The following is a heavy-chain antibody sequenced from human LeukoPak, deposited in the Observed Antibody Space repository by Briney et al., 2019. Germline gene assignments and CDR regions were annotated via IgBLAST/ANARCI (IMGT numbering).Heavy chain of an antibody. CDR3: ARDPTLYSIVDYYYGMDV. J-gene: IGHJ6*02. V-gene: IGHV3-48*01. Sequence: GGSLRLPCAASGFTFSSYSMNWVRQAPGKGLEWVSYISSSSTIYYADSVKGRFTISRDNAKNSLYLQMNSLRAEDTAVYYCARDPTLYSIVDYYYGMDVWGQGTTVTVSS. CDR1: GFTFSSYS. D-gene: IGHD2-15*01. CDR2: ISSSSTI.